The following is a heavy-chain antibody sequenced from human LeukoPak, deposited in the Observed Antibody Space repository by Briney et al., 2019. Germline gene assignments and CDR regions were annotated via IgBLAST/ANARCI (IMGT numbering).Heavy chain of an antibody. CDR2: ISSSGSTI. D-gene: IGHD6-19*01. J-gene: IGHJ4*02. CDR1: GFTFSDYC. V-gene: IGHV3-11*01. Sequence: GGSLRLSCAASGFTFSDYCMSWIRQAPGKGLEWVSYISSSGSTIYYADSVKGRFTISRDNAKNSLYLQMNSLRAEDTAVYYCAREAYSSGWYEIDYWGQGTLVTVSS. CDR3: AREAYSSGWYEIDY.